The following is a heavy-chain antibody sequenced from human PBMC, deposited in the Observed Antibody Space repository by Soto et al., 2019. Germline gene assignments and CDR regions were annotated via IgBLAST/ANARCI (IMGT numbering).Heavy chain of an antibody. CDR3: AARRDAFHI. CDR1: GLSFNNYA. J-gene: IGHJ3*02. CDR2: VTASGGST. D-gene: IGHD6-6*01. Sequence: GGSLRLSCAASGLSFNNYAMSWVRQAPGKGLEWVSAVTASGGSTYYADSLRGRFTISRDNSKNTLYLQMNSLRAEDTAVYYCAARRDAFHIWGQGTMVTVSS. V-gene: IGHV3-23*01.